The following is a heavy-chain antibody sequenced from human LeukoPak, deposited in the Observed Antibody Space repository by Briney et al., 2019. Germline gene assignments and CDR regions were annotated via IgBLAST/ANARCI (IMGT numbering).Heavy chain of an antibody. CDR1: GFTFSDYY. CDR2: IRSRAYGATT. Sequence: GGSLRLSCAASGFTFSDYYMSWVRQAPGEGLEWVGFIRSRAYGATTEYAASVKGRFTISRDDPKSIAFLQMNSLKTEDTAVYYCSRADYYGSGSPISLDVWGKGTTVTVS. D-gene: IGHD3-10*01. V-gene: IGHV3-49*04. CDR3: SRADYYGSGSPISLDV. J-gene: IGHJ6*03.